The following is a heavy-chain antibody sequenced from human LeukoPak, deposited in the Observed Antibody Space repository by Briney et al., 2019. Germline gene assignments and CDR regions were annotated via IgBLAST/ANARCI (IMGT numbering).Heavy chain of an antibody. CDR1: GFTFSSYW. J-gene: IGHJ4*02. V-gene: IGHV3-7*01. CDR2: IKQDGSEK. Sequence: GGSLRLSCAASGFTFSSYWMSWGRQAPGKGLEWVANIKQDGSEKHYVDSVKGRFTISRDNAKNSLYLQMNSLRAGDTAVYYCASIWLAGFDYWGQGTLVTVSS. D-gene: IGHD3-9*01. CDR3: ASIWLAGFDY.